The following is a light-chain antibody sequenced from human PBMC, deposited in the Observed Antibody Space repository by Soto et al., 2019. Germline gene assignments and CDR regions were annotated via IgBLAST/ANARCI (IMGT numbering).Light chain of an antibody. V-gene: IGKV3-15*01. J-gene: IGKJ1*01. CDR1: QGVSSH. CDR3: QQYNNWPPWT. CDR2: AAS. Sequence: ETVMTQSPVTLSVSPGDTATLSCRASQGVSSHLAWYQQRPGQAPRLLIKAASTRATGIPARFSGSGSGTEFTLTISSLQSEDFAVYYCQQYNNWPPWTFGQGTKVDIK.